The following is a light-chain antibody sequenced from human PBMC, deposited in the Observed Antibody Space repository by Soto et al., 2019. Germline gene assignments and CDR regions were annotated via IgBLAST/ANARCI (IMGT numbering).Light chain of an antibody. CDR3: QRGYT. V-gene: IGKV3-20*01. Sequence: EIGLTQSPGTLSLSPGERATLSCRASQSVSSSYLARYQQKPGQAPRLLIYGASSRATGIPDRFSGSGSGTVFTLTSSRLEPEDFAVYYCQRGYTFGQGTKLEIK. CDR1: QSVSSSY. J-gene: IGKJ2*01. CDR2: GAS.